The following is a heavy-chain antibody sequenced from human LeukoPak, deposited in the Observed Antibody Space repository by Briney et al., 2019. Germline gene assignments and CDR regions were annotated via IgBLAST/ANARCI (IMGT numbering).Heavy chain of an antibody. CDR3: AGLVGRYSSGLYYYYFDY. Sequence: SGTLSLTCTVSGDSINSLDLWSWVRQPPGKGLEWIGEVYLSGTTHSNPSVKSRVTISIDKSKNQFFLNLSSVTAADTAVYYCAGLVGRYSSGLYYYYFDYWGQGTLVTVSS. J-gene: IGHJ4*02. CDR1: GDSINSLDL. V-gene: IGHV4-4*02. D-gene: IGHD3-22*01. CDR2: VYLSGTT.